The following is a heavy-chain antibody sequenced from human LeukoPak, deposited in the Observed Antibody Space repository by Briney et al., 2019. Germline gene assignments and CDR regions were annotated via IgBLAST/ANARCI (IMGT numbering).Heavy chain of an antibody. CDR1: GGSISSSSYY. CDR3: ARDTAKYYYDSSGGFDI. V-gene: IGHV4-39*07. D-gene: IGHD3-22*01. J-gene: IGHJ3*02. CDR2: IYYSGST. Sequence: SETLSLTRTVSGGSISSSSYYWGWIRQPPGKGLEWIGSIYYSGSTYYNPSLKSRVTISVDTSKNQFSLKLSSVTAADTAVYYCARDTAKYYYDSSGGFDIWGQGTMVTVSS.